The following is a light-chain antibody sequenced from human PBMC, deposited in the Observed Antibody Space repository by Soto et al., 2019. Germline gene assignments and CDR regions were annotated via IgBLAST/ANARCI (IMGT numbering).Light chain of an antibody. CDR3: NSYTTSSTYV. Sequence: ALTQPASVSGSPGQSITISCTGTSSDVGGYNYVSWYQQHPGKAPKLMIYDVSNRPSGVSNRFSGSKSGNTASLTISGLQAEDEADYYCNSYTTSSTYVFGTGTKLTVL. V-gene: IGLV2-14*01. J-gene: IGLJ1*01. CDR2: DVS. CDR1: SSDVGGYNY.